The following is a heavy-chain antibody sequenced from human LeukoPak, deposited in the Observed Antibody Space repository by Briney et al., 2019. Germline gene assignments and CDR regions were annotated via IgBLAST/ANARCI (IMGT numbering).Heavy chain of an antibody. J-gene: IGHJ4*02. CDR2: IYYSGST. CDR1: GGSISSSSYY. D-gene: IGHD3-22*01. CDR3: ARRVFYYDSSGNFDY. Sequence: TSETLSLTCTISGGSISSSSYYWGWIRQPPGRGLEWIGSIYYSGSTYYNPSRKSRITISVDTSKNQFSLKLSSVTAADTAVYYCARRVFYYDSSGNFDYWGQGTLVTVSS. V-gene: IGHV4-39*01.